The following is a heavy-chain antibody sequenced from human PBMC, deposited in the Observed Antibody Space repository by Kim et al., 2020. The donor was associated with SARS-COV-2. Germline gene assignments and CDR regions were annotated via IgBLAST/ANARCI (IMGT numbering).Heavy chain of an antibody. CDR3: ARDMTYYDYIWGSYPFDY. CDR2: ISSSSSYI. D-gene: IGHD3-16*02. V-gene: IGHV3-21*01. Sequence: GGSLRLSCAASGFTFSSYSMNWVRQAPGKGLEWVSSISSSSSYIYYADSVKGRFTISRDNAKNSLYLQMNSLRAEDTAVYYCARDMTYYDYIWGSYPFDYWGQGTLVTVSS. CDR1: GFTFSSYS. J-gene: IGHJ4*02.